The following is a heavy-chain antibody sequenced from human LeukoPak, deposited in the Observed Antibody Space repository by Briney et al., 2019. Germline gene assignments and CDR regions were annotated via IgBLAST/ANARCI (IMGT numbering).Heavy chain of an antibody. CDR2: IIPIFGTA. D-gene: IGHD6-13*01. J-gene: IGHJ4*02. CDR3: ARERQQLPGFDY. V-gene: IGHV1-69*13. CDR1: GGIFSSYA. Sequence: SVTVSCTASGGIFSSYAISWVRQAPGQGLEWMGGIIPIFGTANYAQKFQGRVTITADESTTTAYMELSSLRSEDTAVYYCARERQQLPGFDYWGQGTLVTVSS.